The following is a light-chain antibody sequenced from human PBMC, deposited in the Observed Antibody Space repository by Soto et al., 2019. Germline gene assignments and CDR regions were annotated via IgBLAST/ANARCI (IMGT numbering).Light chain of an antibody. CDR3: QSYDSSNLLVV. Sequence: NFMLTQPHSVSESPGKTVTISCTCSSGSIASNYVQWYQQRPGSAPTTVIYEDNQRPSGVPDRFSGSIDSSSNSASLTISGLKTEDEADYYCQSYDSSNLLVVFGGGTKLTVL. CDR2: EDN. V-gene: IGLV6-57*04. CDR1: SGSIASNY. J-gene: IGLJ2*01.